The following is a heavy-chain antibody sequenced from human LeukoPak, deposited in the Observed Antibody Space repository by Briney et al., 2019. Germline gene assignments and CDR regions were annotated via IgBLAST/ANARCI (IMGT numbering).Heavy chain of an antibody. CDR2: IYYTGGT. D-gene: IGHD1-1*01. V-gene: IGHV4-39*07. J-gene: IGHJ4*02. CDR3: SGERAGTTIDY. CDR1: GVSISSSYSY. Sequence: SETLSLTCTVSGVSISSSYSYWGWIRQPPGMGLEWIGSIYYTGGTYHNPSLKSRVTISVDTSKNKFSLKLSSVTAADTAVYFCSGERAGTTIDYWGQGTLVTVSS.